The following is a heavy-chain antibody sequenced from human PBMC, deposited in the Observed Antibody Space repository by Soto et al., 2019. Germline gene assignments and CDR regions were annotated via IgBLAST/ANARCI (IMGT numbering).Heavy chain of an antibody. V-gene: IGHV1-3*05. D-gene: IGHD3-22*01. Sequence: QVQVVQSGAEEKKPGASVKVSCKASGYTFISYAIHWVRQAPGQRLEWMGWINAGNGNTKYSQKFQGRVTITRDTSASTAYMELSSLRSEDTAVYYCARGGYYYDSSGSPYFDCWGQGTLVTVSS. CDR2: INAGNGNT. J-gene: IGHJ4*02. CDR1: GYTFISYA. CDR3: ARGGYYYDSSGSPYFDC.